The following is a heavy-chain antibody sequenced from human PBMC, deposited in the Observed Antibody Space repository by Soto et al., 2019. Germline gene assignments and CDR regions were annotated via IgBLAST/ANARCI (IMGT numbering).Heavy chain of an antibody. CDR3: VRGDGDRYDGHGYLGRH. V-gene: IGHV3-74*01. Sequence: EVQLVESGGGLVQPGGSLRLSCAASGFTFSSYWMHWVRQAPGKGLEWVSRMNMDGNRISYVDSVKGRCTISSDNEKNKFYMEMNSARVEDTAVYYCVRGDGDRYDGHGYLGRHWGQGSLVTVSS. CDR2: MNMDGNRI. D-gene: IGHD2-21*01. CDR1: GFTFSSYW. J-gene: IGHJ4*02.